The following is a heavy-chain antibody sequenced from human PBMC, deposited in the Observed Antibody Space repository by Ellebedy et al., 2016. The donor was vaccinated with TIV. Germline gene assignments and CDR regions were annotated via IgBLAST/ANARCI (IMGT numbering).Heavy chain of an antibody. CDR2: ISGSTTTI. CDR1: GFTFSPYS. D-gene: IGHD2/OR15-2a*01. CDR3: VREVFHAGSLDY. V-gene: IGHV3-48*02. J-gene: IGHJ4*02. Sequence: GESLKISCAASGFTFSPYSMNWVRQAPGKGLEWLSYISGSTTTIYYAASVRGRFTISRDNAKNSLYLQMDSLRDEDTAVYYCVREVFHAGSLDYWGQGTLVTVSS.